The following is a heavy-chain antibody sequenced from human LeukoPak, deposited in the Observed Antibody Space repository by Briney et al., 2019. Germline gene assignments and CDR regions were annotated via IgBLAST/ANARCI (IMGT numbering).Heavy chain of an antibody. CDR1: GYTFTSYE. J-gene: IGHJ4*02. CDR2: MNPNSGNT. V-gene: IGHV1-8*01. D-gene: IGHD6-19*01. Sequence: ASVKVSCKASGYTFTSYEINWVRQATGQGLEWMGWMNPNSGNTGYAQKFQGRVTMTRNTSLSTAYMELSSLRSEDTAVYYCARAIYSSGWHRPSGDYFDYWGQGPLVTVSS. CDR3: ARAIYSSGWHRPSGDYFDY.